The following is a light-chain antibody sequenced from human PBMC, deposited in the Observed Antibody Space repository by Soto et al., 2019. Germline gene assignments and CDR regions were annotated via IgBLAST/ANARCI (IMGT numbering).Light chain of an antibody. CDR2: KAS. V-gene: IGKV1-5*03. CDR3: QQNDPYPRT. J-gene: IGKJ1*01. Sequence: DIQMTQSHSTRSASVGDRVTITCRASQCISNWWACSQQKPGKAPKLLICKASTLESGVTSRFSGSGAGTEFTLNIRSLQHDDFADYHCQQNDPYPRTFGQGPKV. CDR1: QCISNW.